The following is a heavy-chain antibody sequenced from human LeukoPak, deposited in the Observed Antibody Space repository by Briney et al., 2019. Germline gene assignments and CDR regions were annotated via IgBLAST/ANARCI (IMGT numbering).Heavy chain of an antibody. V-gene: IGHV6-1*01. J-gene: IGHJ3*02. Sequence: SQTLSLTCAISGDTVSSNTAAWIWIRQSPSRGLECLGRTYYRSKWYNDYAVSVKSRITINPDTSKNQFSLQLTSVTPEDTAVYYCARSGGHDAFDIWGQGTMVTVSS. CDR3: ARSGGHDAFDI. D-gene: IGHD4-23*01. CDR1: GDTVSSNTAA. CDR2: TYYRSKWYN.